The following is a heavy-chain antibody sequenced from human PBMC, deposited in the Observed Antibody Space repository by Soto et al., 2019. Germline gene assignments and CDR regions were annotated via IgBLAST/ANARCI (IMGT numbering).Heavy chain of an antibody. Sequence: GGSLRLSCAASGFTFSSYGMHWVRQAPGKGLEWVAVISYDGSNKYYADSVKGRFTIPRDNSKNTLYLQMNSLRAEDTAVYYCAKDHYYDSSGYIVDYWGQGTLVTVSS. D-gene: IGHD3-22*01. CDR3: AKDHYYDSSGYIVDY. CDR2: ISYDGSNK. CDR1: GFTFSSYG. V-gene: IGHV3-30*18. J-gene: IGHJ4*02.